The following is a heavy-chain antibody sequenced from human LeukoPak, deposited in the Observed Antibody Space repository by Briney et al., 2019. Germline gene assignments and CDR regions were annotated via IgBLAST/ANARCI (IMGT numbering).Heavy chain of an antibody. V-gene: IGHV3-48*01. CDR1: GFNYSSYT. CDR3: ARDQGVAVAAPLGYYFDY. J-gene: IGHJ4*02. D-gene: IGHD6-19*01. Sequence: PGGSLRLSCAASGFNYSSYTMNWVRQAPGMGLEWLSYISASRGITYYADSVKGRFTISRDNAKNSLYLQMNSLRAEDTAVYYCARDQGVAVAAPLGYYFDYWGQGTLVTVSS. CDR2: ISASRGIT.